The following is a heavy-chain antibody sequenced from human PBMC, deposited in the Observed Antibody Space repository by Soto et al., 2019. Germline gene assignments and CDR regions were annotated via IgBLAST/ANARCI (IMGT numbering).Heavy chain of an antibody. D-gene: IGHD3-22*01. J-gene: IGHJ4*02. V-gene: IGHV3-23*01. CDR2: ISGSGGST. CDR1: GFTFRSYX. Sequence: SVGSRRISCAASGFTFRSYXMSWVRQARGKGLEWVSAISGSGGSTYYADSVKGRFTISRDNSKNTLYLQMNSLRAEETAVYYCAKDGVTMTPYYFDYWGQGTLVTVSS. CDR3: AKDGVTMTPYYFDY.